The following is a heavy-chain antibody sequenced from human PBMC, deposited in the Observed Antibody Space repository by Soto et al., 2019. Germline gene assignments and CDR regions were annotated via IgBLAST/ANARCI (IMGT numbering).Heavy chain of an antibody. CDR3: ARETNWFDP. Sequence: EVQLVESGGGLVQPGGSLRLSCAASGFTFSTYSMNWVRQAPGKGLECISYIDSSSSTIYYADSVKGRFTISRDNAKNILYLHMNSLRDEDTAVYYCARETNWFDPWGQGTLVTVSS. CDR1: GFTFSTYS. J-gene: IGHJ5*02. CDR2: IDSSSSTI. V-gene: IGHV3-48*02.